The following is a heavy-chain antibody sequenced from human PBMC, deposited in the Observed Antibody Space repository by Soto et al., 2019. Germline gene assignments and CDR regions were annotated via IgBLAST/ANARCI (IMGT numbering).Heavy chain of an antibody. V-gene: IGHV3-74*01. Sequence: PGGSLRLSCAASGFTFSSYWMHWVRQAPGKGLVWVSRINSDGSSTSYADSVKGRFTISRDNAKNTLYLQMNSLRAEDTAVYYCARDRPDILYDSSGYYYYYYYGMDVWGQGTTVTVSS. CDR1: GFTFSSYW. CDR3: ARDRPDILYDSSGYYYYYYYGMDV. D-gene: IGHD3-22*01. J-gene: IGHJ6*02. CDR2: INSDGSST.